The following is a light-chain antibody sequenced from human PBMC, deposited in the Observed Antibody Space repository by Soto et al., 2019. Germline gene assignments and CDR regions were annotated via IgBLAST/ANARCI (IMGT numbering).Light chain of an antibody. CDR1: SSNIGAGYD. V-gene: IGLV1-40*01. CDR3: QSFDSSLSGV. Sequence: QSVLTQPPSVSGAPGQRVTISCTGSSSNIGAGYDVHWYQQLPGTAPKLLIYGNHNRPSGVPDRFSGSKSGTSASLAITGLQAEDEADYYCQSFDSSLSGVFGGGTKLTVL. J-gene: IGLJ3*02. CDR2: GNH.